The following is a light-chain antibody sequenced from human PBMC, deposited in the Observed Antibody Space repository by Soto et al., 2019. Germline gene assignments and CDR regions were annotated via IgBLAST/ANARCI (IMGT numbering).Light chain of an antibody. V-gene: IGKV1-5*03. J-gene: IGKJ1*01. CDR3: QQYYSFAT. CDR1: QTINIY. Sequence: DIQVTQSPSALSASVGDRVAITCRASQTINIYMAWYQQKPGKAPKLLIHATSTLESGVPSRFSGSESGTNFTLTITSLQPDDFATYYCQQYYSFATFGQGTKVEMK. CDR2: ATS.